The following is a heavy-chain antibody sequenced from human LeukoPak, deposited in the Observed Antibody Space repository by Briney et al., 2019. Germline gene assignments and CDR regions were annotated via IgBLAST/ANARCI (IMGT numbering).Heavy chain of an antibody. CDR1: GYTFTGYY. J-gene: IGHJ4*02. Sequence: GASVKVSCKASGYTFTGYYMHWVRQAPGQGLEWMGWINPNSSGTNYAQKFQGRVTMTRDTSISTAYMELSRLRSDDTAVYYCARGDSDFWSGYYYYFDYWGQGTLVTVSS. D-gene: IGHD3-3*01. V-gene: IGHV1-2*02. CDR3: ARGDSDFWSGYYYYFDY. CDR2: INPNSSGT.